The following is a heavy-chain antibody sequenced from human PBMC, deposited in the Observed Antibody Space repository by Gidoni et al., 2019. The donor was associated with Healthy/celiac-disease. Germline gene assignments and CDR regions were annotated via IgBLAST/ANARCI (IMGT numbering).Heavy chain of an antibody. D-gene: IGHD2-15*01. Sequence: QVQLVESGGGVVQPGRSLRLSCAASGFTFSSSAMHWVRQAPGKGLEWVAVISYDGSNKYYADSVKGRFTISRDNSKNTLYLQMNSLRAEDTAVYYCARDMGYLDAFDIWGQGTMVTVSS. CDR3: ARDMGYLDAFDI. J-gene: IGHJ3*02. V-gene: IGHV3-30-3*01. CDR2: ISYDGSNK. CDR1: GFTFSSSA.